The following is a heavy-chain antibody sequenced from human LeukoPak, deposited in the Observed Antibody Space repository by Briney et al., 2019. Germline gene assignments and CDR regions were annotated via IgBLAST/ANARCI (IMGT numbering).Heavy chain of an antibody. V-gene: IGHV3-23*01. CDR2: TSTSGGSA. CDR3: ARYSGSYYYPPAWDL. Sequence: GGSLRLSCAASGFTFSNNAMSWVRQAPGKGLEWVSATSTSGGSAYYADSVKGRFTISRDNSKNNLYLQMDSLRADDTAVYYCARYSGSYYYPPAWDLWGQGTLVTVSS. J-gene: IGHJ4*02. CDR1: GFTFSNNA. D-gene: IGHD1-26*01.